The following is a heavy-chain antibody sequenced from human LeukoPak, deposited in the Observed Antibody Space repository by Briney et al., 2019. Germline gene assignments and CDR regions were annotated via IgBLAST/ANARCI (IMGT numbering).Heavy chain of an antibody. D-gene: IGHD5/OR15-5a*01. CDR2: INHSGST. V-gene: IGHV4-34*01. Sequence: SETLSLTCAVYVGSFSGYYWSWIRQPPWKGLEWIGEINHSGSTNYNPSLKSRVTISVDTSKNQFSLKLSSVTAADTAVYYCARGEPLYDYWGQGTLVTVSS. CDR3: ARGEPLYDY. CDR1: VGSFSGYY. J-gene: IGHJ4*02.